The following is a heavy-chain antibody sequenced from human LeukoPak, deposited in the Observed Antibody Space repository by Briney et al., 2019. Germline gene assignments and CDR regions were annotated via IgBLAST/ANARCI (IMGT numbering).Heavy chain of an antibody. D-gene: IGHD3-22*01. CDR2: ISGSGGST. V-gene: IGHV3-23*01. CDR3: AKILTMIVVVGAFDI. Sequence: GGSLRLSCAASGFTFSSYAMTRVRQAPGKGLEWVSAISGSGGSTYYADSVKGRFTISRDNSKNTLYLQMNSLRAEDTAVYYCAKILTMIVVVGAFDIWGQGTMVTVSS. J-gene: IGHJ3*02. CDR1: GFTFSSYA.